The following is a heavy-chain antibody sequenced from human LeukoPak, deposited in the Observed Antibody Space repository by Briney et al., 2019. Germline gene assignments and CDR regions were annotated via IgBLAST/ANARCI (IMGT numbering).Heavy chain of an antibody. J-gene: IGHJ4*02. Sequence: GASVTDSCKASGYTFAKFGINWVRPPRGQGLAWMGWISVYNGNTNYAQNLQGRVTLTTDTSTGTAYMELRSLRSDDTALYYCARTCSSSSCYMVHWGQGTLVTVSS. D-gene: IGHD2-2*02. CDR3: ARTCSSSSCYMVH. CDR2: ISVYNGNT. V-gene: IGHV1-18*01. CDR1: GYTFAKFG.